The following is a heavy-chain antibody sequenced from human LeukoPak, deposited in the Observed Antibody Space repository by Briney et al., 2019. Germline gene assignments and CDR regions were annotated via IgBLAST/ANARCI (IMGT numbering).Heavy chain of an antibody. D-gene: IGHD6-13*01. CDR2: ISSSSSYT. V-gene: IGHV3-11*05. CDR3: ARDISSSGTFDI. J-gene: IGHJ3*02. Sequence: RTGGSLRLSCAASGFTFSDYYMSWIRQAPGKCLEWVSYISSSSSYTNYADSVKGRFTISRDNAKNSLYLQMNSLRAEDTAVYYCARDISSSGTFDIWGQGTMVTVSS. CDR1: GFTFSDYY.